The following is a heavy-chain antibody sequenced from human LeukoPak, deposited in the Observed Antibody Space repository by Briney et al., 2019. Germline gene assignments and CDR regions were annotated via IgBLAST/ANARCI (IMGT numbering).Heavy chain of an antibody. V-gene: IGHV3-7*01. D-gene: IGHD4-23*01. CDR3: ARVPGVTRYFDY. J-gene: IGHJ4*02. Sequence: RVGEASRFTFTRYRMRWVRQAPGKGLEWVASIKQDGREKFYADSMKGRFTISRDNAKNSLYLQMNSLRAEDTAVYYCARVPGVTRYFDYWGQGILVTVSS. CDR1: RFTFTRYR. CDR2: IKQDGREK.